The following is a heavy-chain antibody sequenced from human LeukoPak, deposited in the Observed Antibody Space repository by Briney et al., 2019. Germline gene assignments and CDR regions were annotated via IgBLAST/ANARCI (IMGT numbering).Heavy chain of an antibody. V-gene: IGHV3-15*01. CDR1: GFTFSNAW. CDR3: TTFEY. J-gene: IGHJ4*02. Sequence: GGSLRLSCAASGFTFSNAWMSWVRQAPGKGLEWVGRTKSKTDGGTTDYAAPVKGRSTISTDGSQNTLYLQMNSLKTEDTAVYYCTTFEYWGQGTLVTVSS. CDR2: TKSKTDGGTT.